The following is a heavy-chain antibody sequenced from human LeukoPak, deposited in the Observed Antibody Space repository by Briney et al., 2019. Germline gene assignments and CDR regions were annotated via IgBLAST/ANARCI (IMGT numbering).Heavy chain of an antibody. CDR3: AREGLATVTTRRSLDY. Sequence: ASVKVSCKASGYTFTGYYMHWVRQAPGQGLGWMGWINPNSGGTNYAQKFQGRVTMTRDTSISTAYMELSRLRSDDTAVYYCAREGLATVTTRRSLDYWGQGTLVTVSS. V-gene: IGHV1-2*02. CDR2: INPNSGGT. D-gene: IGHD4-17*01. CDR1: GYTFTGYY. J-gene: IGHJ4*02.